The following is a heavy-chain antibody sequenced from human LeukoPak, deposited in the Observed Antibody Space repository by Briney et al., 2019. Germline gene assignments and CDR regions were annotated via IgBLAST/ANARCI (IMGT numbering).Heavy chain of an antibody. J-gene: IGHJ4*02. D-gene: IGHD2-2*01. V-gene: IGHV3-23*01. Sequence: GGSLRLSCAASGFTVSDNYMSWVRQAPGKGLEWVSAISGSGGSTYYADSVKGRFTISRDNSKNTLYLQMNSLRAEDTAVYYCAKESRKYCSSTSCYPDYWGQGTLVTVSS. CDR3: AKESRKYCSSTSCYPDY. CDR1: GFTVSDNY. CDR2: ISGSGGST.